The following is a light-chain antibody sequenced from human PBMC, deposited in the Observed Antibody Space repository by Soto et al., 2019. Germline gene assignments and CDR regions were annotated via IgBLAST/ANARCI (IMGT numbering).Light chain of an antibody. CDR1: QSVGSY. CDR3: HLYGSSSWT. J-gene: IGKJ1*01. Sequence: EIVMTQSPATLSVSPGERATLSCWARQSVGSYLAWYQQKPGQAPRLLIYGASSRATDIPDRFSGGESGTDFSLTISRLEPEDFAVYYCHLYGSSSWTFGQGTKVDIK. CDR2: GAS. V-gene: IGKV3-20*01.